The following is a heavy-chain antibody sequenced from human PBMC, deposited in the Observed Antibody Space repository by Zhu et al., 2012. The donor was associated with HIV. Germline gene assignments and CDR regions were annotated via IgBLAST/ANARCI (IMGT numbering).Heavy chain of an antibody. D-gene: IGHD6-13*01. Sequence: QVQLQESGPGLVKPSETLSLTCIVSGGSISSSSYYWGWIRQPPGKGLEWIGSIYYSGGTYYNPSLKSRVTISVHMSKNQFSLKLSSVTAADTAVYYCARGRDAGLAAGWFDPGAREPWSPSPQ. V-gene: IGHV4-39*07. J-gene: IGHJ5*02. CDR2: IYYSGGT. CDR3: ARGRDAGLAAGWFDP. CDR1: GGSISSSSYY.